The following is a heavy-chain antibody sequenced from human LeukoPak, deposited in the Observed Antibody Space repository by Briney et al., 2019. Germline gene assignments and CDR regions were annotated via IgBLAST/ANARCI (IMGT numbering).Heavy chain of an antibody. D-gene: IGHD6-19*01. Sequence: GGSLRLSCAASGFTFSSYGMHWVRQAPGKGLEWVAVIWYDGSNKYYADSVKGRFAISRDNSKNTLYLQMNSLRAEDTAVYYCARDRVAVAGPFDYWGQGTLVTVSS. CDR2: IWYDGSNK. V-gene: IGHV3-33*01. CDR3: ARDRVAVAGPFDY. CDR1: GFTFSSYG. J-gene: IGHJ4*02.